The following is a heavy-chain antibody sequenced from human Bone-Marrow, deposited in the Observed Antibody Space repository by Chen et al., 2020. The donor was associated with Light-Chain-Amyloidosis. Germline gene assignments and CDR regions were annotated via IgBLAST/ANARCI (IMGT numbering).Heavy chain of an antibody. D-gene: IGHD6-6*01. CDR3: ARDQVEYKFFYYMDV. V-gene: IGHV3-21*06. CDR2: IDSSGTYI. Sequence: GLVKPGGSLRLSCAASGFTFASYTMNWVRQAPGKGLEWVSSIDSSGTYINYADSTRGRFSISRDNAKNSLYLQITSLRAEDTAVYYCARDQVEYKFFYYMDVWGKGTTGTVSS. CDR1: GFTFASYT. J-gene: IGHJ6*03.